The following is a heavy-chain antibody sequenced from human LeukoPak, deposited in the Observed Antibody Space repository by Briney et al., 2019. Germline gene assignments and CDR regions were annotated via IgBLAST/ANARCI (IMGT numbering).Heavy chain of an antibody. J-gene: IGHJ4*02. V-gene: IGHV3-23*01. CDR2: ISGSGANT. CDR1: GFTVSSNY. Sequence: GGSLRLSCAASGFTVSSNYMSRVRQAPGKGLEWVSVISGSGANTHYTDPVKGRFTISRDNSKNTLYLQMNSLRAEDTAVYYCATVFFSGSYYFDYWGQGTLVTVSS. CDR3: ATVFFSGSYYFDY. D-gene: IGHD1-26*01.